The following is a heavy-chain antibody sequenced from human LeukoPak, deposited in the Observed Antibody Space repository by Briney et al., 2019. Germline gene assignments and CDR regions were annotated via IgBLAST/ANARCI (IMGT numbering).Heavy chain of an antibody. Sequence: GGSLRLSCAASGFTFSSFEMNWVRQAPGKGLECVSYISSSGTTIYYADSVRGRFTFSRDNAKNSLYLQMNSLRAEDTAVYYCARDLFSGRGAIDCWGQGTLVTVSS. D-gene: IGHD2-15*01. CDR2: ISSSGTTI. CDR1: GFTFSSFE. CDR3: ARDLFSGRGAIDC. J-gene: IGHJ4*02. V-gene: IGHV3-48*03.